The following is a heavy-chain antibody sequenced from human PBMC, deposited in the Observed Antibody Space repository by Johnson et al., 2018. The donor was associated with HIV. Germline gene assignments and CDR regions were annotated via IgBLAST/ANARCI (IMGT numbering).Heavy chain of an antibody. Sequence: QLVESGGGLAQPAWSPRLSCAASQFTFSFYYMNCVRQAPGNGLELVGQVNPNGGTTYLIDSGKDRFTISRDNSKNTLYLQMNSLRAEDTAVYYCARETGYSSSWHAFDMWGQGTMVTVSS. CDR1: QFTFSFYY. CDR3: ARETGYSSSWHAFDM. J-gene: IGHJ3*02. D-gene: IGHD6-13*01. CDR2: VNPNGGTT. V-gene: IGHV3-25*04.